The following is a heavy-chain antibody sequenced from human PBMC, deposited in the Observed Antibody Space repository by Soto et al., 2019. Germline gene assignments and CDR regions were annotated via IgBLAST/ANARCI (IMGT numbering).Heavy chain of an antibody. Sequence: GGSLRLSCSASGFTFSSYAMHWVRQAPGKGLEYVSAISSNGGSTYYADSVKGRFTISRDNSKNTLYLQMSSLRAEDTAVYYCVKEIVAGENDYWGQGTLVTVSS. CDR1: GFTFSSYA. D-gene: IGHD5-12*01. CDR2: ISSNGGST. CDR3: VKEIVAGENDY. J-gene: IGHJ4*02. V-gene: IGHV3-64D*08.